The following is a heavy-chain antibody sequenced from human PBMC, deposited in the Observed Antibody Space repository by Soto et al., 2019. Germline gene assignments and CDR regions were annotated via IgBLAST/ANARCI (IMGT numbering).Heavy chain of an antibody. CDR3: APHTLDTGMPSGY. CDR2: IIPIFGTA. CDR1: GGTFSSYA. J-gene: IGHJ4*02. D-gene: IGHD5-18*01. Sequence: SVKVSCKASGGTFSSYAISWVRQAPGQGLEWMGGIIPIFGTANYAQKLQGRVTLTTDTSTSTAYMELRSLRSDDTAVYYCAPHTLDTGMPSGYWGQGTLVTVSS. V-gene: IGHV1-69*05.